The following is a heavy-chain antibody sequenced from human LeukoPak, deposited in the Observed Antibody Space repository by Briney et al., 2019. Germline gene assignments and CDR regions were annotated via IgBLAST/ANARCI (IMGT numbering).Heavy chain of an antibody. CDR3: VRDNTEFTMFRGVNDNTFDV. CDR2: VYDSGGT. CDR1: GYFIRSGYY. J-gene: IGHJ3*01. V-gene: IGHV4-38-2*02. Sequence: PSETLCLTCTDPGYFIRSGYYWGWIRQSPGKGLEGIGSVYDSGGTYYNQSLKSRITISVDTSKNHFSLRLKSVTAADTAVYYCVRDNTEFTMFRGVNDNTFDVWGQGTIVTASS. D-gene: IGHD3-10*01.